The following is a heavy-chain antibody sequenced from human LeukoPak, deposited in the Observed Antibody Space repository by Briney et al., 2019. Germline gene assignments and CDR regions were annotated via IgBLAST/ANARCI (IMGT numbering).Heavy chain of an antibody. V-gene: IGHV4-39*01. D-gene: IGHD6-19*01. CDR3: ARHLRAVAGGRHFDY. CDR2: IYYSGST. CDR1: GGSITSSSYY. J-gene: IGHJ4*02. Sequence: PSETLSLTCTVSGGSITSSSYYWGWIRQPPGKGLEWIGSIYYSGSTYYNPSLKSRVTISVDTSKNQFSLKLSSVTAADTAVYYCARHLRAVAGGRHFDYWGQGTQVTVSS.